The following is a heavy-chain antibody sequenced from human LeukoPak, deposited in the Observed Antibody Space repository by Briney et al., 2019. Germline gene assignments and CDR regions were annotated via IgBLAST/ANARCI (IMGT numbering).Heavy chain of an antibody. J-gene: IGHJ6*02. D-gene: IGHD6-19*01. V-gene: IGHV3-33*08. Sequence: PGGSLGLSCAASGFTFSSYAMHWVRQAPGKGLEWVAVIWYDGSNKYYADSVKGRFTISRDNSKNTLYLQMNSLRAEDTAVYYCARDGRIAVAGTGYYYYGMDVWGQGTTVTVSS. CDR2: IWYDGSNK. CDR3: ARDGRIAVAGTGYYYYGMDV. CDR1: GFTFSSYA.